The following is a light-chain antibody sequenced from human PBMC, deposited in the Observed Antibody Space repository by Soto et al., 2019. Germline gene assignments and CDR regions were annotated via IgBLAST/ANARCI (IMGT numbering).Light chain of an antibody. V-gene: IGKV3-20*01. CDR1: QSVSSNY. CDR3: HQYYNWPLT. Sequence: ESVLTQSPGTLSLSPVERATLSCRASQSVSSNYLAWYQQKPGQAPRLLIYGASTRATGIPDRFSGSGSGTDFTLTISSLLSEDFAVYYCHQYYNWPLTFGGGTKVDIK. CDR2: GAS. J-gene: IGKJ4*01.